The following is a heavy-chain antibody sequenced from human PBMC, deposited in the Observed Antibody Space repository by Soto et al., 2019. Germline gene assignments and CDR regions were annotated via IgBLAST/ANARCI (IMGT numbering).Heavy chain of an antibody. CDR3: ARDRGSSSVCVDY. V-gene: IGHV3-33*01. Sequence: GGSLRLSCAASGFTFSSYGMHWVRQAPGKGLEWVAVIWYDGSNKYYADSVKGRFTISRDNSKNTLYLQMNSLRAEDTAVYYCARDRGSSSVCVDYWGQGTLVTVSS. J-gene: IGHJ4*02. CDR2: IWYDGSNK. CDR1: GFTFSSYG. D-gene: IGHD6-6*01.